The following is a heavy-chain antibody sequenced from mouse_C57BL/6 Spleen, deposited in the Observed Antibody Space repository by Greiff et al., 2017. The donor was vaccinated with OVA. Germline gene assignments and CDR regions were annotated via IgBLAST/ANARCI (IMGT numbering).Heavy chain of an antibody. J-gene: IGHJ1*03. CDR1: DSEVFPIAY. V-gene: IGHV15-2*01. CDR2: ILPSIGRT. D-gene: IGHD2-4*01. Sequence: QVQLQHSGSELRSPGSSVKLSCKDFDSEVFPIAYMSWVRQKPGHGFEWIGGILPSIGRTIYGEKFEDKATLDADTLSNTAYLELNSLTSEDSAIYYCARNDYSSNWYFDVWGTGTTVTVSS. CDR3: ARNDYSSNWYFDV.